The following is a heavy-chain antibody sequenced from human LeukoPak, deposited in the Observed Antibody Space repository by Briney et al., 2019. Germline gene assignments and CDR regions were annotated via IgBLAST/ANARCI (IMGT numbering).Heavy chain of an antibody. CDR1: GYSFTSYW. CDR2: IYPGDSDT. CDR3: ARRGEMATIEFDY. J-gene: IGHJ4*02. Sequence: PGESLKISRKGSGYSFTSYWIGWVRQMPGKGLEWIGIIYPGDSDTRYSPSFQGQVTISADKSISTAYLQWSSLKASDTAMYYCARRGEMATIEFDYWGQGTLVTVSS. D-gene: IGHD5-24*01. V-gene: IGHV5-51*01.